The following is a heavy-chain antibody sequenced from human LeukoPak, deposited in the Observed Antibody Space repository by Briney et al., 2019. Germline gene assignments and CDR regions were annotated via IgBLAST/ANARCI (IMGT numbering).Heavy chain of an antibody. CDR2: IYHTGST. CDR1: GYSISSGYY. D-gene: IGHD3-10*01. V-gene: IGHV4-38-2*01. J-gene: IGHJ4*02. CDR3: ARNYYGSGSSSDY. Sequence: SETLSLTCAVSGYSISSGYYWGWIRQPPGKGLEWIGDIYHTGSTYYNPSLKIRVTVSVDTSKNQFSLKLTSVTAADTAVYFCARNYYGSGSSSDYWGQGTLVTVSS.